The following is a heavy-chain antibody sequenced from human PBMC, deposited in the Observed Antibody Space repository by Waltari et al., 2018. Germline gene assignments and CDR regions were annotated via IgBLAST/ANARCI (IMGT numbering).Heavy chain of an antibody. D-gene: IGHD2-21*01. CDR1: GHSFSTHY. Sequence: VQLVQSGAEVTKPGESLTLSCKTSGHSFSTHYIAWVRQVPGKGLEWVGLIYPADSDSTISPSFQGQVVISVDKSTNTTFLQWRSLKASDSAMYYCASGYYSRPIDFWGQRTLVSVSS. J-gene: IGHJ4*02. V-gene: IGHV5-51*01. CDR3: ASGYYSRPIDF. CDR2: IYPADSDS.